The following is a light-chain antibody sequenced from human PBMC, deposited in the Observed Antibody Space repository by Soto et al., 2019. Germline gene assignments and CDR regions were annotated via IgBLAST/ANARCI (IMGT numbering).Light chain of an antibody. V-gene: IGKV3-20*01. J-gene: IGKJ1*01. Sequence: EIVLTQSPGTLSLSPGERATLSCRASQSVSSSYLAWYQQKPGQAPRLLIYGASSRATGIPDRFSGSGSGTDFTLTISRLEPEDFAVYYCQQYGSSTGTSGQGTKVDI. CDR1: QSVSSSY. CDR3: QQYGSSTGT. CDR2: GAS.